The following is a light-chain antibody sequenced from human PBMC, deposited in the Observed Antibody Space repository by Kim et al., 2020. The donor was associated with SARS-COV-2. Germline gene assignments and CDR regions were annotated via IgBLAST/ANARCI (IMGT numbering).Light chain of an antibody. J-gene: IGLJ3*02. Sequence: PAATVTLTCASSTGAVTRAYYPNWFQQKPGQAPRALIYSTTYTHSWTPARFSGSLLGGKAALTLSGVQPEDEAEYYCLLYYGGAQVFGGGTQLTVL. V-gene: IGLV7-43*01. CDR3: LLYYGGAQV. CDR2: STT. CDR1: TGAVTRAYY.